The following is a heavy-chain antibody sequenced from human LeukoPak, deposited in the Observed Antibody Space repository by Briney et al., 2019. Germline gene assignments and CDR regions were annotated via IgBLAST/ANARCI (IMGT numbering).Heavy chain of an antibody. J-gene: IGHJ4*02. D-gene: IGHD1-26*01. V-gene: IGHV1-69*13. CDR1: GGTFSSYA. CDR2: VIPIFGTA. CDR3: ARARIMGATSPFDY. Sequence: VKVSCKASGGTFSSYAISWVRQAPGQGLEWMGGVIPIFGTANYAQKFQGRVTITTDESTSTAYMELSSLRSEDTAVYYCARARIMGATSPFDYWGQGTLVTVSS.